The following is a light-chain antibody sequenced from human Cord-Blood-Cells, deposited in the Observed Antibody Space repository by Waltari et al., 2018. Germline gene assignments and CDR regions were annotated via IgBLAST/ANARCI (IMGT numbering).Light chain of an antibody. V-gene: IGKV2-28*01. Sequence: IVLTPSPLALPVTPRERASISSRSSQSLLHSNGYNYLDWYLQKPGQSPQLLIDLGSNRASGVPDRFSGSGSGTDFTLKISRVEAEDVGVYYCMQALQTPWTFGQGTKVEIK. CDR3: MQALQTPWT. J-gene: IGKJ1*01. CDR1: QSLLHSNGYNY. CDR2: LGS.